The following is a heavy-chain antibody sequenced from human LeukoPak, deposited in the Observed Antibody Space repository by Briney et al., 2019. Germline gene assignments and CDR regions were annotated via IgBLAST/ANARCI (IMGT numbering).Heavy chain of an antibody. Sequence: GGSLRLSCAASGFTFSSYAMHWVRQAPGKGLEWVAVISYDGSNKYYADSVKGRFTISRDNSKNTLYLQMNSLRAEDTAVYYCARDREKCELLFRFDYWGQGTLVTVSS. J-gene: IGHJ4*02. CDR1: GFTFSSYA. CDR2: ISYDGSNK. CDR3: ARDREKCELLFRFDY. D-gene: IGHD1-26*01. V-gene: IGHV3-30-3*01.